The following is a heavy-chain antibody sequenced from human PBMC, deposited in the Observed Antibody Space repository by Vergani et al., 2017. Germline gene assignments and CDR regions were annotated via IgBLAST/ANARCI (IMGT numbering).Heavy chain of an antibody. CDR3: ARGYSYGRIDY. D-gene: IGHD5-18*01. V-gene: IGHV4-59*01. Sequence: QLHLQESGPGLVKPSETLSLTCTVSGGSISSYYWSWIRQPPGKGLEWIGYIYYSGSTNYNPSLKSRVTISVDTSKNQFSLKLSSVTAADTAVYYCARGYSYGRIDYWGQGTLVTVSS. CDR2: IYYSGST. J-gene: IGHJ4*02. CDR1: GGSISSYY.